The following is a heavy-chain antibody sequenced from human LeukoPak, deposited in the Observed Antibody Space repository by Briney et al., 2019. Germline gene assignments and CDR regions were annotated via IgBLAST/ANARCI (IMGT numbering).Heavy chain of an antibody. J-gene: IGHJ4*02. V-gene: IGHV3-30*03. D-gene: IGHD3-10*01. Sequence: GSLRLSCAASGFSFTSYGMHWVRQAPGKGLEWVALITYDGYYKYYSDSVKGRFTISSDTSKNTLYLQMNSLRAEDTAVYYCARDLSPVVRASPMGYWGQGTLVTVSS. CDR3: ARDLSPVVRASPMGY. CDR2: ITYDGYYK. CDR1: GFSFTSYG.